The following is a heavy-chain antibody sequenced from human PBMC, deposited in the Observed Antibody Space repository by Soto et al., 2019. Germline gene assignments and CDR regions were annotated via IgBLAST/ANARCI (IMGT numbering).Heavy chain of an antibody. CDR1: GLRDSFW. CDR2: IKEDGSEK. J-gene: IGHJ4*02. CDR3: RLGHYSGS. V-gene: IGHV3-7*01. D-gene: IGHD3-16*01. Sequence: GGSLRLSCEVSGLRDSFWMSWVRQAPGKGLEWVANIKEDGSEKFYAESVRGRFTISRVNAKNSMYLQMNSLRAEDTGIYYCRLGHYSGSWGRGSLVTVSS.